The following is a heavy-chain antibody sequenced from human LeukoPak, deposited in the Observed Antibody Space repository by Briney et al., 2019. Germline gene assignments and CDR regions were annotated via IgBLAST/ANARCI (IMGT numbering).Heavy chain of an antibody. CDR3: VGDHNMDV. CDR2: INQDGSEK. J-gene: IGHJ6*03. CDR1: GFTFTRYW. D-gene: IGHD3-16*01. Sequence: GGSLRLSCAACGFTFTRYWISWVRHAPGEGLEWVANINQDGSEKYHVDSVTGRFTTSRDHAKNSLYLHMNSLRAEDTAVYYCVGDHNMDVWGKGTTVIVSS. V-gene: IGHV3-7*01.